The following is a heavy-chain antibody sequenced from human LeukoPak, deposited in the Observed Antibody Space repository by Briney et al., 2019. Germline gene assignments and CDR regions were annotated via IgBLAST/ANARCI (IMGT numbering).Heavy chain of an antibody. CDR1: GFNFDRYT. J-gene: IGHJ4*02. Sequence: GGSLRLSCATPGFNFDRYTIHWVRQAPGKGLEWVSLAGWAGGTTFYSDSVRGRFTISRDSGRKSVYLQMNSLTTDDTAFYFCAKELDTMFFDYWGQGALVTVSS. CDR3: AKELDTMFFDY. D-gene: IGHD3-10*02. V-gene: IGHV3-43*01. CDR2: AGWAGGTT.